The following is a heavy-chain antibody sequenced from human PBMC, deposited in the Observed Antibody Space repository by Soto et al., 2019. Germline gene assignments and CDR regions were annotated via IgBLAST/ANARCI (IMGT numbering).Heavy chain of an antibody. CDR2: TNSDGSSA. CDR1: GFTFSNYW. J-gene: IGHJ4*02. V-gene: IGHV3-74*01. D-gene: IGHD1-7*01. CDR3: ARDTMELLYYFDY. Sequence: PGGSLRLSCAASGFTFSNYWMHWVRQAPGKGLVWVSRTNSDGSSASYADSVKGRFTISRDNAKNTLYLQMNSLRAEDTAVYYCARDTMELLYYFDYWGQGTLVTV.